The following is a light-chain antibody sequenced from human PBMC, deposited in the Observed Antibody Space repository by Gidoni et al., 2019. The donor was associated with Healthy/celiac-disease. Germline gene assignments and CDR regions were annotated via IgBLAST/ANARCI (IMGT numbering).Light chain of an antibody. V-gene: IGKV1-39*01. CDR1: QSISSY. CDR2: AAS. CDR3: QQSYSTPPLT. Sequence: DIQMTQSPSSLSASVGDRVTITCRASQSISSYLNWYQQKPGKAPKLLIYAASSLQSGVPSRFSGSGSGRDFTLTISSLQPEDFATYYCQQSYSTPPLTFGGXTKVEIK. J-gene: IGKJ4*02.